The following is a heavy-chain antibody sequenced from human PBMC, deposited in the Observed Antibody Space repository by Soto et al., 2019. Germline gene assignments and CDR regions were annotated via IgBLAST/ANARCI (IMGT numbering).Heavy chain of an antibody. D-gene: IGHD6-13*01. CDR2: ISHDGSKT. V-gene: IGHV3-30*18. CDR3: AKGLPTAAAGRYYYYYGMDV. J-gene: IGHJ6*02. CDR1: GFTFNSYG. Sequence: GGSLRLSCAASGFTFNSYGIHWVRQAPGKGLEWVAVISHDGSKTNYADSVKGRVTISRDNSKDTVYLQMNSLRAEDTAVYYCAKGLPTAAAGRYYYYYGMDVWGQGTTVTVSS.